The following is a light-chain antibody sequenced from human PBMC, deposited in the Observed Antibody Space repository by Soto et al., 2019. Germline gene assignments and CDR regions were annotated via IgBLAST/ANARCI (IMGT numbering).Light chain of an antibody. CDR3: QQYGSSTMYT. J-gene: IGKJ2*01. CDR1: ESISRDY. V-gene: IGKV3-20*01. CDR2: GAS. Sequence: EIVLTQSPGTLSLSPGQRATLSCRASESISRDYLAWYQQRLGQAPRLLIYGASSRATGIPDTFSGSGSGTDFTLTISRLEPEDFAVYYCQQYGSSTMYTFGQGTKVDIK.